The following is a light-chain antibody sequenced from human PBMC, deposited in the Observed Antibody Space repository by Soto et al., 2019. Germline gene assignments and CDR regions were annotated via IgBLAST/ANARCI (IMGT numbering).Light chain of an antibody. V-gene: IGKV3-20*01. CDR3: QQYDRSLFT. CDR1: QSVKTN. CDR2: GAS. J-gene: IGKJ3*01. Sequence: EIVMTQSPATLSATPGERATLSCRASQSVKTNLAWYQQHPGQAPRLLIYGASSRAIGIPDRFSGSGSGTDFTLTISRLEPEDFAVYYCQQYDRSLFTFGPGTKVDIK.